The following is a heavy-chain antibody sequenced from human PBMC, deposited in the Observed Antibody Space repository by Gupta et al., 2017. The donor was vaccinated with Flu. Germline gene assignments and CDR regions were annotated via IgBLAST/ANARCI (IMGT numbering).Heavy chain of an antibody. CDR1: Y. CDR2: IYYSGGT. J-gene: IGHJ4*02. V-gene: IGHV4-39*02. D-gene: IGHD5-18*01. Sequence: YWGWIRQPPGKGLDLIESIYYSGGTFYNPSLKSRVTISADTSKNHISLMLSSVSGADTAVYYCASAVETPTVWGDYYFDYWGQGTLVTVSS. CDR3: ASAVETPTVWGDYYFDY.